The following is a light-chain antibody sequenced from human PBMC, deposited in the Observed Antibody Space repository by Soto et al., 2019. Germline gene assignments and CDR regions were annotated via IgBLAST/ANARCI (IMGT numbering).Light chain of an antibody. CDR3: QHYNNWPLT. J-gene: IGKJ4*01. V-gene: IGKV3-15*01. CDR2: GAS. CDR1: QSVSSN. Sequence: EIVMTQSPATLSVSPGERATLSCRASQSVSSNLAWYQQKPGQAPRLLIYGASTRATGIPARFNGSGSGTDFTLTITSLQSGDFAVYYCQHYNNWPLTFGGGTKVEIK.